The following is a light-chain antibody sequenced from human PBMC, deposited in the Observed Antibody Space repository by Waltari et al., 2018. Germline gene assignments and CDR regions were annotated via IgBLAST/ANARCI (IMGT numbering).Light chain of an antibody. J-gene: IGLJ1*01. CDR2: DVS. Sequence: QSALTQPRPVSGSPGPSVPISCPATSSDAGGYNYVSWYQQHPGKAPKLMIYDVSKRPSGVPDRFSGSKSGNTASLTISGLQAEDEADYYCCSYAGSYTQVFGTGTKVTVL. CDR3: CSYAGSYTQV. V-gene: IGLV2-11*01. CDR1: SSDAGGYNY.